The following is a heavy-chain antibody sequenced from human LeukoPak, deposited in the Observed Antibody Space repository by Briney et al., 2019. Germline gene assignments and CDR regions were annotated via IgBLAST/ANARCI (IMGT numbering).Heavy chain of an antibody. J-gene: IGHJ4*02. CDR3: ATGVRAIPIYY. Sequence: SVKVSCTASGGSFSSSTLSWVRQAPGQGPAWMGGILPILGSATYAQKFQGRVTITTDESTNTAYMELRSLRSDDTAVFYCATGVRAIPIYYWGQGTLVTVSS. V-gene: IGHV1-69*16. CDR2: ILPILGSA. CDR1: GGSFSSST. D-gene: IGHD2-21*01.